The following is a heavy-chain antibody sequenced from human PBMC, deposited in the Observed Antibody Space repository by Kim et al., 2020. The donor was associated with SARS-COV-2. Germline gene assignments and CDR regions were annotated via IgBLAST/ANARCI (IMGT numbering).Heavy chain of an antibody. CDR3: AKVGGPGWSGGSRVTAPAVGC. D-gene: IGHD3-3*01. V-gene: IGHV3-23*01. CDR2: ISGSGGST. Sequence: GGSLRLSCAASGFTFSSYAMSWVRQAPGKGLEWVSAISGSGGSTYYADSVKGRFTISRDNSKNTLYLQMNSLRAEDTAVYCCAKVGGPGWSGGSRVTAPAVGCWGQGTLVTVSS. CDR1: GFTFSSYA. J-gene: IGHJ4*02.